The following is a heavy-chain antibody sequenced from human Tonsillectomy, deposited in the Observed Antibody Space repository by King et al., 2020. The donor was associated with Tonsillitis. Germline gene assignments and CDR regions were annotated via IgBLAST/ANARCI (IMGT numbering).Heavy chain of an antibody. J-gene: IGHJ4*02. CDR3: ARDRGDYYDSATYDPLYFDS. CDR2: FYASVKT. D-gene: IGHD3-22*01. CDR1: GVSMRTTY. Sequence: QLQESGPGLVKPSETLSLTCTVSGVSMRTTYWSWIRRPAGQGLEWIGRFYASVKTYHNPSLNSRVAMSIDTSKNQFSRSLSSVTAADTAVYYCARDRGDYYDSATYDPLYFDSWGQGTLVTVSS. V-gene: IGHV4-4*07.